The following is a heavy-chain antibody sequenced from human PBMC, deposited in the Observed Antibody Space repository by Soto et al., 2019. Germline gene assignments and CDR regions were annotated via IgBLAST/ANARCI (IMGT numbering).Heavy chain of an antibody. Sequence: GGSLRLSCAASGFTFSSYGMHWVRQAPGKGLEWVAVIWYDGSNKYYVDSVKGRFTISRDNSKNTLYLQMNSLRAEDTAVYYCARDFMAARVPGMDVWGQGTTVTVSS. V-gene: IGHV3-33*01. CDR3: ARDFMAARVPGMDV. CDR1: GFTFSSYG. CDR2: IWYDGSNK. J-gene: IGHJ6*02. D-gene: IGHD6-6*01.